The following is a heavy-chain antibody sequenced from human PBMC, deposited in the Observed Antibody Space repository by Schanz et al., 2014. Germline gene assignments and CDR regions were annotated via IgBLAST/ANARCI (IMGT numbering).Heavy chain of an antibody. J-gene: IGHJ4*02. CDR2: IYIGGNT. CDR3: ARGGPAYYFDD. V-gene: IGHV3-66*01. CDR1: GFSFSSYA. Sequence: EVQLMESGGGLVEPGGSLRLSCAASGFSFSSYAMGWVRQARGKGLEWVSFIYIGGNTYYADSVKGRFTISRDNSKNTVYIQMNSLRAEDTAEYYCARGGPAYYFDDWGQGTLVTVSS.